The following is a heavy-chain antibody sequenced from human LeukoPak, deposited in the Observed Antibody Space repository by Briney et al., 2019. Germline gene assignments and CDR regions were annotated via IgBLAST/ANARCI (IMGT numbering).Heavy chain of an antibody. CDR3: ARVVTLDGYYFDY. CDR2: IIPIFGTA. J-gene: IGHJ4*02. D-gene: IGHD6-6*01. V-gene: IGHV1-69*05. CDR1: GGTFSSYA. Sequence: SVKVSCKASGGTFSSYAISWVRQVPGQGLEWMGGIIPIFGTANYAQKFQGRVTITTDESTSTAYMELSSLRSEDTAVYYCARVVTLDGYYFDYWGQGTLVTVSS.